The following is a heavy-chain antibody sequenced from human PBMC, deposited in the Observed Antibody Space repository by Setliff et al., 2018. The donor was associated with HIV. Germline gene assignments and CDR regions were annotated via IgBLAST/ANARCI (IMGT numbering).Heavy chain of an antibody. CDR1: GGSISSGDYY. J-gene: IGHJ5*02. V-gene: IGHV4-30-4*08. CDR3: ARGLTAPAAAGS. D-gene: IGHD6-13*01. CDR2: ISYSGST. Sequence: SETLSLTCTVSGGSISSGDYYWSWLRQPPGKGLEWIGYISYSGSTYHNPSLRGRVTISVDTSKNHFSLNLKSVTAADTAIYYCARGLTAPAAAGSWGQGMLVTVSS.